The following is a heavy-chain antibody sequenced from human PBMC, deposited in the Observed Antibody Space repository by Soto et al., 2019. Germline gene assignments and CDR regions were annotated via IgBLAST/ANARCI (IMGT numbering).Heavy chain of an antibody. D-gene: IGHD2-15*01. CDR1: GFTFSSYA. V-gene: IGHV3-23*01. CDR2: ISGSGGST. CDR3: AKASYCIGGSCYSVPDYYYYYGMDV. J-gene: IGHJ6*02. Sequence: PGGSLRLSCAASGFTFSSYAMSWVRQAPGKGLEWVSAISGSGGSTYYADSVKGRFTISRDNSKNTLYLQMNSLRAEDTAVYYCAKASYCIGGSCYSVPDYYYYYGMDVWGQGTTVTVSS.